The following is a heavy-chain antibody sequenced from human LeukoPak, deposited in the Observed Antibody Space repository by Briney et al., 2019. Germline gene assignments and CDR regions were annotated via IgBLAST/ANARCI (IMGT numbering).Heavy chain of an antibody. D-gene: IGHD3-10*01. V-gene: IGHV5-51*01. J-gene: IGHJ5*02. CDR2: IYPDDSDT. Sequence: GESLRISCETSGYSFSTYWIGWVRQMPGAGLEWVGAIYPDDSDTRYSPSFQGQVAISADKSVRIAYLQWSSLKASDTAMYYCTRRRGASGSVNWFDPWGQGTLVSVSS. CDR3: TRRRGASGSVNWFDP. CDR1: GYSFSTYW.